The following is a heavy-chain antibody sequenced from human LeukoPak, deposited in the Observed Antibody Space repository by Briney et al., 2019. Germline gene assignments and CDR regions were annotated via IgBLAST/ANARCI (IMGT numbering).Heavy chain of an antibody. Sequence: GGSLRLSCAASGFTFSSYGMTWVRQAPGKGLQWVSAISGSGGTTYYADSVKGRFTISRDNSKNTLYLQMNSLRAEDTAVYYCAELGITMIGGVWGKGTTVTISS. D-gene: IGHD3-10*02. CDR1: GFTFSSYG. V-gene: IGHV3-23*01. CDR3: AELGITMIGGV. J-gene: IGHJ6*04. CDR2: ISGSGGTT.